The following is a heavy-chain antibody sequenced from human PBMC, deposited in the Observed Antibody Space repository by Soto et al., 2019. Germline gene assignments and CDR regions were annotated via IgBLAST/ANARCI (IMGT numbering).Heavy chain of an antibody. CDR3: ARPPHPSMAPGDWFDP. D-gene: IGHD3-10*01. V-gene: IGHV1-2*04. J-gene: IGHJ5*02. Sequence: QVQLVQSGAEVKKPGASVKVSCKASGYTFTGYYMHWVRQAPGQGLEWMGWINPNSGGTNYAQKFQGWVTMTRDTSISTAYMELSRLRSDDTAVYYCARPPHPSMAPGDWFDPWGQGTLVTVSS. CDR1: GYTFTGYY. CDR2: INPNSGGT.